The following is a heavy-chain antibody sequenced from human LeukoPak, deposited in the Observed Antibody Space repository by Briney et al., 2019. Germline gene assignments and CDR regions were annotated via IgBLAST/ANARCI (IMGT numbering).Heavy chain of an antibody. CDR2: IYYSGAT. D-gene: IGHD3-9*01. Sequence: SETLSLTCTVSGGPISSSSYYWGWIRQPPGKGLEWIGSIYYSGATYHNPSLKSRITISVDTSTNQFSLKLSSVTAADTAVYYCARLLKYFDSDSWGQGTLVTVSS. V-gene: IGHV4-39*01. CDR1: GGPISSSSYY. J-gene: IGHJ4*02. CDR3: ARLLKYFDSDS.